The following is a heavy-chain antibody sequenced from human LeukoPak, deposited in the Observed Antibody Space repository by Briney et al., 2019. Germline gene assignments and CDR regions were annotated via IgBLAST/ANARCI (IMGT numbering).Heavy chain of an antibody. CDR3: ARGGPFSIAAARVYYFDY. CDR2: ISPYSDNT. CDR1: DYTFTSYG. V-gene: IGHV1-18*01. D-gene: IGHD6-13*01. Sequence: GASVKVSCKASDYTFTSYGISWVRQAPGQGLEWMGWISPYSDNTNYAQNLQGGVTMTTDTSTSTAYMELRSLTSDDTAMYYCARGGPFSIAAARVYYFDYWGQGTLVTVSS. J-gene: IGHJ4*02.